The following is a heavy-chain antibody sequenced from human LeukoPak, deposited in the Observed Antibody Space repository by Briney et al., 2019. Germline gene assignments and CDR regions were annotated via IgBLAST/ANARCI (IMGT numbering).Heavy chain of an antibody. CDR3: ARTGGSFYFYYYMDV. D-gene: IGHD1-26*01. CDR2: SHYTGST. CDR1: GFTFSSYE. V-gene: IGHV4-59*12. Sequence: GSLRLSCAASGFTFSSYEMNWVRQAPGKGLEWIGNSHYTGSTYNNPSLKSRVTISVDTSKNQFSLKLSSVTAADTAVYYCARTGGSFYFYYYMDVWGKGTTVTVSS. J-gene: IGHJ6*03.